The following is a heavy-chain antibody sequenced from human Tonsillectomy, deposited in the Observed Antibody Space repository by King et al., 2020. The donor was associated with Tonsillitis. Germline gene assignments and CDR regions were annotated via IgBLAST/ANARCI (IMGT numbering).Heavy chain of an antibody. Sequence: LQLQESGPGLVKPSETLSLTCTVSGDSISSSSYYWGWIRQPPGKGLEWIGSIHYTGSSYYNPSLKSRVTISVDTSRNQFSLKLSSVTAEDTAVYYCATPGATYYDILTGSYKPLGRFDCWGQGTLVTVS. CDR2: IHYTGSS. J-gene: IGHJ4*02. CDR1: GDSISSSSYY. CDR3: ATPGATYYDILTGSYKPLGRFDC. V-gene: IGHV4-39*01. D-gene: IGHD3-9*01.